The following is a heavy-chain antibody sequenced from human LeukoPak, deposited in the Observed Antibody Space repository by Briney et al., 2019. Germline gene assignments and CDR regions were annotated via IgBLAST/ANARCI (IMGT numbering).Heavy chain of an antibody. D-gene: IGHD4-17*01. V-gene: IGHV1-18*01. CDR1: GYTFNNYG. CDR2: NGPYNGNT. J-gene: IGHJ4*02. Sequence: GPSVKVSCKASGYTFNNYGITWVRQASAQGHEWMGWNGPYNGNTDYAQNFQGRVNMTIDTSTSTAFMDLRRLRSDDAAVYYCARDSDRYGDYVRDCWGQGTLVTVSS. CDR3: ARDSDRYGDYVRDC.